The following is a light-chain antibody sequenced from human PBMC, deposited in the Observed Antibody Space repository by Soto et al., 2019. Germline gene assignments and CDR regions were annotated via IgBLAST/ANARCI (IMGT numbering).Light chain of an antibody. Sequence: DIVMTQSPDSLAVSLGERATINCKSSQILYRSTNKNYLAWYQQKPGQPPKLLIYWASTRESGVPDRFSGSGSGTDFTLTISSLQAEDVAVYYCQQYYTTPFTFGGGAKVEIK. CDR1: QILYRSTNKNY. J-gene: IGKJ4*01. V-gene: IGKV4-1*01. CDR2: WAS. CDR3: QQYYTTPFT.